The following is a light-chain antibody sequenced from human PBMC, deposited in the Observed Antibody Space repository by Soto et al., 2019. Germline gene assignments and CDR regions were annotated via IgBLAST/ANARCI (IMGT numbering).Light chain of an antibody. CDR1: NSNIPSHY. V-gene: IGLV1-47*02. CDR3: AAWDYSLSGWV. J-gene: IGLJ2*01. CDR2: SND. Sequence: QSVLTQPPSASGTPGQRVTISCSGSNSNIPSHYVYWYQQLPGTATKLLIYSNDQRPSAVPDRFSASKSGTSASLANSGLRSDDEADYYYAAWDYSLSGWVFGGGTKLTVL.